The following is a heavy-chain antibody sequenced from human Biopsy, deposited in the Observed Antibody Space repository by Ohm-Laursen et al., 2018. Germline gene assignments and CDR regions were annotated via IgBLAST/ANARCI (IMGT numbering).Heavy chain of an antibody. Sequence: TLSLTCAVYGGSFSGYYWSWIRQPPGKGLEWIWEMNHGGSTNYNSSLKSRVTISVYTSKNQFSLKLNSVTAADTAVYYCARGSNWNDWSFDYWGQGTVVTVPS. D-gene: IGHD1-20*01. V-gene: IGHV4-34*01. J-gene: IGHJ4*02. CDR2: MNHGGST. CDR1: GGSFSGYY. CDR3: ARGSNWNDWSFDY.